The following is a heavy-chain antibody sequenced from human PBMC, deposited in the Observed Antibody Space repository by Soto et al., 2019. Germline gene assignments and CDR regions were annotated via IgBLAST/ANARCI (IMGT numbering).Heavy chain of an antibody. CDR2: ISSSNRTI. D-gene: IGHD3-3*01. V-gene: IGHV3-48*02. J-gene: IGHJ6*02. CDR1: GFTLRSYS. Sequence: GWSLRLSCAASGFTLRSYSMNWVRQAPGKGLEWVSYISSSNRTINYADSVKGRFITSRDNAKNSLYLQMHSLRDEDTAVYYCAKDARILDYGFCSGRHDVFAIWGQGSTVIVSS. CDR3: AKDARILDYGFCSGRHDVFAI.